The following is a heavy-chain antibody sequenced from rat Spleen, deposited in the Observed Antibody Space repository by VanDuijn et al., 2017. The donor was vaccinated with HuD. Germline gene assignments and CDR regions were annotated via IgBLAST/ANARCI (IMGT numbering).Heavy chain of an antibody. J-gene: IGHJ4*01. CDR3: ARPHSSHYVMDA. CDR1: GFTFSNYG. V-gene: IGHV5-54*01. Sequence: EVQLVETGGGLVQPGRSLKLSCVASGFTFSNYGMHWIRQAPKKGLEWIAMIYYDSSKMYYADTVKGRFTISRDNSKNTLYLQMNSLRSEDTATYYCARPHSSHYVMDAWGQGASVTVSS. D-gene: IGHD1-8*01. CDR2: IYYDSSKM.